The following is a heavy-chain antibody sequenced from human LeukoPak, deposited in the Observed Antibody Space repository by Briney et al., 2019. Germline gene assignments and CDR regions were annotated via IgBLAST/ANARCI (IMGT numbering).Heavy chain of an antibody. J-gene: IGHJ4*02. CDR2: IDPSDSYT. V-gene: IGHV5-10-1*01. Sequence: GESLKISCLGSGSSFTSYWITWVRPMPGQGLEWMGRIDPSDSYTNYSPSFQGHVTISADKSISTAYLQWSSLKASDTAMYYCARRFGVNSVDHWGQGTLVTVSS. CDR1: GSSFTSYW. CDR3: ARRFGVNSVDH. D-gene: IGHD4-23*01.